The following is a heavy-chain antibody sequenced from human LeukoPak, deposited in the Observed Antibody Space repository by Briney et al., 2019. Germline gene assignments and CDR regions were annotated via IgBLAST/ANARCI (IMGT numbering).Heavy chain of an antibody. Sequence: GRSLRLSCAASGFTFSSYAMHWVRQAPGKGLEWVAIISHDGSNKYYADSVKGLFTISRDNSKNTLYLQMNSLRAEDTAVYYCARKNADYDFWSGLSYFDYWGQGTPVTVSS. J-gene: IGHJ4*02. D-gene: IGHD3-3*01. V-gene: IGHV3-30*04. CDR1: GFTFSSYA. CDR3: ARKNADYDFWSGLSYFDY. CDR2: ISHDGSNK.